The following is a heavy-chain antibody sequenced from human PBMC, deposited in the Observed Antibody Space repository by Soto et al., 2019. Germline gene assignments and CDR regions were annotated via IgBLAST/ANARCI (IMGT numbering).Heavy chain of an antibody. CDR1: GFTFTAYW. CDR3: ARGIRNYYGADV. J-gene: IGHJ6*02. Sequence: EVQVVESGGGLVQPGGSLRLSCVASGFTFTAYWMHWVRQAPGQGLVWVSRIKFDGITASYAESVNGRFTISRDNAKNTVYLQMDSLRAEDTGMYYCARGIRNYYGADVWGQGTTVTVSS. CDR2: IKFDGITA. V-gene: IGHV3-74*01. D-gene: IGHD2-21*01.